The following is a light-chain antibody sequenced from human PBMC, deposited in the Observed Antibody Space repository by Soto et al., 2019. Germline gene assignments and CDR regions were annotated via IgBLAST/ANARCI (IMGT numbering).Light chain of an antibody. Sequence: QSALTQPASASGSPGQSITISCIGTSSDIGAYNYVSWYQQHPGRAPQLIIHEVKSRPSGASDRFSGSKSGNTASLTISGLHLEDEADYYCATWDDSLRGVLFGGGTKLTVL. CDR2: EVK. V-gene: IGLV2-14*01. CDR1: SSDIGAYNY. J-gene: IGLJ2*01. CDR3: ATWDDSLRGVL.